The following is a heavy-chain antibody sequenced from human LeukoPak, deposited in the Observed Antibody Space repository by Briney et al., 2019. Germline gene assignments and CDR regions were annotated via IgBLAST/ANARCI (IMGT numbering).Heavy chain of an antibody. CDR2: IKQDGSEK. D-gene: IGHD3-22*01. Sequence: GGSLRLSCAASGFTFSSYWMSWVRQAPGKGLEWVANIKQDGSEKYYVDSVKGRFTISRDNAKNSLYLQMNSLRAEDTAVYYCARSDSSGYYAFDIWGQGTMVTASS. CDR3: ARSDSSGYYAFDI. CDR1: GFTFSSYW. V-gene: IGHV3-7*03. J-gene: IGHJ3*02.